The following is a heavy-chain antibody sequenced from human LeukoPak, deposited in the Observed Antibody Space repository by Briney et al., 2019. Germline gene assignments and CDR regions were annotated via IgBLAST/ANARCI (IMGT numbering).Heavy chain of an antibody. CDR1: GFTFSSYG. CDR3: AKDQSQGFALGELFEY. CDR2: IRYDGSNK. Sequence: GGSLRLTCAASGFTFSSYGMHWVRQAPGKGLEWVAFIRYDGSNKYYADSVKGRFTISRDNSKNTLYLQMNSLRAEDTAVYYCAKDQSQGFALGELFEYWGQGTLVTVSS. J-gene: IGHJ4*02. D-gene: IGHD3-10*01. V-gene: IGHV3-30*02.